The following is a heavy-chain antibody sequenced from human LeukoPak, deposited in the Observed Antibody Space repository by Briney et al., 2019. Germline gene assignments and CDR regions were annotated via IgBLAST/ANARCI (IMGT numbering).Heavy chain of an antibody. CDR1: GFTFSSYG. D-gene: IGHD4-17*01. V-gene: IGHV3-30*02. CDR2: IRYDGSNK. J-gene: IGHJ3*02. Sequence: GGPLRLSCAASGFTFSSYGMHWVRQAPGKGLEWVAFIRYDGSNKYYADSVKGRFTISRDNSKNTLYLQMNSLRAEDTAVYYCAKLRNDAFDIWGQGTMVTVSS. CDR3: AKLRNDAFDI.